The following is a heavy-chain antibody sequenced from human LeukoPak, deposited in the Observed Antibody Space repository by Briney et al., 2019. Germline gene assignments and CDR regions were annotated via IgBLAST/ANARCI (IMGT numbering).Heavy chain of an antibody. CDR1: GYTFTGYY. CDR2: INPNSGGT. CDR3: ARDTTTMVRGVSDY. V-gene: IGHV1-2*04. J-gene: IGHJ4*02. D-gene: IGHD3-10*01. Sequence: GASVKVSCKASGYTFTGYYMHWVRQAPGQGLEWMGWINPNSGGTNYAQKFQGWVTMTRDTSISTAYMELSRLRSDDTALYYCARDTTTMVRGVSDYWGQGTLVTVSS.